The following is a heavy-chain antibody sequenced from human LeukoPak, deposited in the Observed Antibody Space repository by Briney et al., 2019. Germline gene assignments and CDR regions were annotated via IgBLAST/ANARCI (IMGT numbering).Heavy chain of an antibody. CDR1: GFTFSTYW. D-gene: IGHD3-22*01. J-gene: IGHJ1*01. CDR2: IKSDGST. Sequence: GGSLRLSCAASGFTFSTYWMHWVRQAPGKGLVWVSRIKSDGSTNYANSVKGRFTISRDNAKNTVSLQMNSLRAEDTGVYYCARAPSEIGGYYPEYFRHWGQGTLVTVSS. CDR3: ARAPSEIGGYYPEYFRH. V-gene: IGHV3-74*01.